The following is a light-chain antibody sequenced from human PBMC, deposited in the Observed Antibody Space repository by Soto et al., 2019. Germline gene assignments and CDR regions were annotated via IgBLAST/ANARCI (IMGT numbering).Light chain of an antibody. CDR3: QQFHDFPRT. CDR1: QGISGA. J-gene: IGKJ2*01. CDR2: AAS. Sequence: AILLTQSPSSLSASVGDRVTIACRASQGISGALAWYQQIPGKVPKLLIYAASSLESGVPSRFSGSGSGTDVTLTISSLQPGDSAVYYCQQFHDFPRTFGQGTKLEI. V-gene: IGKV1D-13*01.